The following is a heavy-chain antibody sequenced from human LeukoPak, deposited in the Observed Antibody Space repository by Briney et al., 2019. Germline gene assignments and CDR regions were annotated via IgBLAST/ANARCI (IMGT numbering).Heavy chain of an antibody. CDR3: VRDSYTNTWHFQEEDY. Sequence: AVGSLRLSCTASGVSVSRNWMSWVREGPGQGLGWVANIRQDGSYKYYVDSVKGRFTISRDNAKNSLFLQMNSLRAEDTAVYYCVRDSYTNTWHFQEEDYWGQGTLVTVSS. CDR1: GVSVSRNW. CDR2: IRQDGSYK. D-gene: IGHD2-2*02. J-gene: IGHJ4*02. V-gene: IGHV3-7*01.